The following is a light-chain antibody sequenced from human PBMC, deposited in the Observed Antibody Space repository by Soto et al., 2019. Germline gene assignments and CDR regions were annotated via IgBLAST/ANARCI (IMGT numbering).Light chain of an antibody. CDR1: RSNIGAAYD. V-gene: IGLV1-40*01. CDR3: QSYDGSLGDSIL. Sequence: QSVLAQPPSVSGAPGQRITISCSGTRSNIGAAYDVHWYQQFPGTAPKLLIFETYNRVSGVPDRFSASRSGSSAYLVITGLQADDEADYSCQSYDGSLGDSILFGGGTKLTVL. CDR2: ETY. J-gene: IGLJ2*01.